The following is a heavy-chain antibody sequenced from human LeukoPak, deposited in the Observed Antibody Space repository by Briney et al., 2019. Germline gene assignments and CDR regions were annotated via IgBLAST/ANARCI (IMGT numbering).Heavy chain of an antibody. CDR3: ARTDISGWSRPLDC. D-gene: IGHD6-19*01. Sequence: GGSLRLSCAASGFTFSSNAMGWVRQAPGKGLEWVAVISSDGSNKYYAGSVEGRFTISRDNYNNTLLLQMNSLRAEDTAVYYCARTDISGWSRPLDCWGQGTLVTVSS. CDR1: GFTFSSNA. CDR2: ISSDGSNK. J-gene: IGHJ4*02. V-gene: IGHV3-30-3*01.